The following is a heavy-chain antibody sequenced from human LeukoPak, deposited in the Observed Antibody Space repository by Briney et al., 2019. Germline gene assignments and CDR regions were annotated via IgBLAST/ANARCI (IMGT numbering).Heavy chain of an antibody. D-gene: IGHD1-26*01. CDR3: ARGNDSGTYYGDAFDI. CDR2: INPSLGST. J-gene: IGHJ3*02. CDR1: GYTFTTYY. Sequence: ASVKVSCKASGYTFTTYYIHWVRQAPGQGLEWMGIINPSLGSTSYAQKFQGRVIMTRDMSTNTVYMELSSLKSDDTAVYYCARGNDSGTYYGDAFDIWGQGTMVTVSS. V-gene: IGHV1-46*01.